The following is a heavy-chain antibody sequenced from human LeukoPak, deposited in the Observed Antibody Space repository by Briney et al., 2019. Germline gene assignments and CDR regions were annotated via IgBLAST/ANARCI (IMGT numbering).Heavy chain of an antibody. J-gene: IGHJ4*02. D-gene: IGHD3-10*01. CDR1: GFTFSSYS. Sequence: PGGSLRLSCSASGFTFSSYSMHWVRQAPEKGLEYVSAISSNGGTTYYADSVKGRFTISRDNSKNTLYLQMSSLRVEDTAVYYCVKGNGSGIWTLEYWGQGTLVTVSS. V-gene: IGHV3-64D*06. CDR3: VKGNGSGIWTLEY. CDR2: ISSNGGTT.